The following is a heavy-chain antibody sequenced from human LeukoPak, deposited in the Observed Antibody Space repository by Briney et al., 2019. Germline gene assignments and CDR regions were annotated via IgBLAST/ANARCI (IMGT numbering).Heavy chain of an antibody. V-gene: IGHV3-7*03. CDR3: ARVFDFDWLYFDY. J-gene: IGHJ4*02. CDR2: IKQDGSEK. D-gene: IGHD3-9*01. Sequence: PGGSLRLSCAASGFTFSSYWMSWVRQASGKGLEWVANIKQDGSEKYYVDSVKGRFTISRDNAKNSLYLQMNSLRAEDTAVYYCARVFDFDWLYFDYWGQGTLVTVSS. CDR1: GFTFSSYW.